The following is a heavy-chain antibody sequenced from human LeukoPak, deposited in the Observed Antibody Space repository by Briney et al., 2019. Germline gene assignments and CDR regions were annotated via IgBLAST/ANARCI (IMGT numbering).Heavy chain of an antibody. J-gene: IGHJ5*02. V-gene: IGHV4-61*02. CDR1: GGSISSGSYY. CDR3: ARDDSYYDFWSGYSGNWFDP. Sequence: PSETLSLTCTVSGGSISSGSYYWSWIRQPAGKALEWIGRIYTSGSTNYNPSLKSRVTISVDTSKNQFSLKLSSVTAADTAVYYCARDDSYYDFWSGYSGNWFDPWGQGTLVTVSS. D-gene: IGHD3-3*01. CDR2: IYTSGST.